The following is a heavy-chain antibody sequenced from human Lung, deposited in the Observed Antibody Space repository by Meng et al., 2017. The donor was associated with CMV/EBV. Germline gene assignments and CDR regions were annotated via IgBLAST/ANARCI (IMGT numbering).Heavy chain of an antibody. CDR1: LTGYY. Sequence: LTGYYMHWVRQAPGQGLEWMGWINPNSGGTNYAQKFQGRVTMTRDTSISTAYMELSRLRSDDTAVYYCARGDYYDSSGYYLNFYWFDPWGQGTLVTVSS. CDR3: ARGDYYDSSGYYLNFYWFDP. D-gene: IGHD3-22*01. J-gene: IGHJ5*02. V-gene: IGHV1-2*02. CDR2: INPNSGGT.